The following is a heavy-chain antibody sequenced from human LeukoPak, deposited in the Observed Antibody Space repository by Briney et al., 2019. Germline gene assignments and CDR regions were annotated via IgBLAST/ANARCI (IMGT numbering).Heavy chain of an antibody. CDR2: MNEDGSEK. CDR3: ATYSHWVAGDV. CDR1: GFTFSKSW. J-gene: IGHJ6*02. V-gene: IGHV3-7*01. Sequence: GGSPRLSCAASGFTFSKSWMSWVRQAPGKGLEWVANMNEDGSEKDYVDSVKGRFTISRDNARKSLYLQMSSLRAEDTAVYYCATYSHWVAGDVWGQGTTVTVSS. D-gene: IGHD3-16*01.